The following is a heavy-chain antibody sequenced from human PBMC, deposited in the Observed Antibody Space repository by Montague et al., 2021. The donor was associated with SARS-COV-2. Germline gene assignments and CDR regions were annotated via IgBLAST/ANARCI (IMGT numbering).Heavy chain of an antibody. V-gene: IGHV2-5*02. Sequence: PALVKPRQTLTLTCTFSGFSLNVRGVGVGWIRQPPGKALEWLASIYWDDDKRYSPSLKTRLTITKDTSKSQVVLRMTNVDPVDTSTYYCAHSPIERGFWGQGTLVTVSS. CDR2: IYWDDDK. D-gene: IGHD5-24*01. CDR1: GFSLNVRGVG. CDR3: AHSPIERGF. J-gene: IGHJ4*02.